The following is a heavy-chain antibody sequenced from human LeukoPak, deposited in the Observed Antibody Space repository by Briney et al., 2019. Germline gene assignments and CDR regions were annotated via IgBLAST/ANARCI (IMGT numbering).Heavy chain of an antibody. CDR3: ARILWFGEQYYFDY. CDR1: GGTFSSYA. CDR2: IIPIFGTA. V-gene: IGHV1-69*01. D-gene: IGHD3-10*01. J-gene: IGHJ4*02. Sequence: GSSVKVSCKASGGTFSSYAISWVRQAPGQGLEWMGGIIPIFGTANYAQKFQGRATITADESTSTAYMELSSLRSEDTAVYYCARILWFGEQYYFDYWGQGTLVTVSS.